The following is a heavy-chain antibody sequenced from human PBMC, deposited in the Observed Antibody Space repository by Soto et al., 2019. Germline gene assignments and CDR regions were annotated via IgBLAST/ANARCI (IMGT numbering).Heavy chain of an antibody. V-gene: IGHV4-59*01. D-gene: IGHD1-7*01. CDR3: ERGTYGMDV. CDR1: GGSISSYY. Sequence: QVQLQESGPGLVKPSETLSLTCTVSGGSISSYYWSWIRQPPGKGLEWIGYIYYSGSTNYNPSLKSRVTISVDTSKNQFSLKLSSVTAADTAVYYCERGTYGMDVWGQGTTVTVSS. CDR2: IYYSGST. J-gene: IGHJ6*02.